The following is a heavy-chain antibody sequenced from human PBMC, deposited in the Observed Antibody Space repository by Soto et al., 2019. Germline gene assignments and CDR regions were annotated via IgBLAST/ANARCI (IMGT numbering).Heavy chain of an antibody. Sequence: PSETLSLTCAVYGGSFSGYYWSWIRQPPGKVLEWIGEVNHSGSTNYNPSLKSRVTISVDTSKNQFSLKLSSVTAADTAVYYCARGRYCSGGSCYVGYGMDVWGQGTTVTVSS. CDR2: VNHSGST. CDR3: ARGRYCSGGSCYVGYGMDV. CDR1: GGSFSGYY. J-gene: IGHJ6*02. D-gene: IGHD2-15*01. V-gene: IGHV4-34*01.